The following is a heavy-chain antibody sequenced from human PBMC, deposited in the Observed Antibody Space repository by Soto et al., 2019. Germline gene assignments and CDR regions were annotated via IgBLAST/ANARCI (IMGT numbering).Heavy chain of an antibody. Sequence: GGSLRLSCAASGFTFSSYAMHWVRQAPGKGLEWVAVISYDGSNKYYADSVKGRFTISRDNSKNTLYLQMNSLRAEDTAVYYCARGDNVDWLLYGMAFCGQGTTVTGSS. CDR2: ISYDGSNK. V-gene: IGHV3-30-3*01. CDR3: ARGDNVDWLLYGMAF. CDR1: GFTFSSYA. D-gene: IGHD3-9*01. J-gene: IGHJ6*02.